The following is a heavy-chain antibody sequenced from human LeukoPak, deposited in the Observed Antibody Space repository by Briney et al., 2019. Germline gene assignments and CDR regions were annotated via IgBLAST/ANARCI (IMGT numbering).Heavy chain of an antibody. D-gene: IGHD1-1*01. CDR1: GFTFSSYG. CDR2: IWYDGTNK. J-gene: IGHJ4*02. CDR3: ASEKNWNFDY. Sequence: PGRSLRLSCAASGFTFSSYGMHWVRQAPGKGLEWVALIWYDGTNKYYGDSVKGRFTISRDNSNNTLYLQMNSLRAEDTAVYYCASEKNWNFDYWGQGTLVTVSS. V-gene: IGHV3-33*01.